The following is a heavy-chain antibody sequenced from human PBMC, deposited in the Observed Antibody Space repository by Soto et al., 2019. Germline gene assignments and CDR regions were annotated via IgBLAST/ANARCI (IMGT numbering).Heavy chain of an antibody. D-gene: IGHD3-3*01. CDR3: ARLTRYDFWSGSYNWFDP. Sequence: QLQLQESGPGLVKPSETLSLTCTVSGGSISSSSYYWGWIRQPPGKGLEWIGSIYYSGSTYYNPSLKSRVTISVDTSKNQFSLKLSSVTAADTAVYYCARLTRYDFWSGSYNWFDPWGQGTLVTVSS. CDR2: IYYSGST. V-gene: IGHV4-39*01. J-gene: IGHJ5*02. CDR1: GGSISSSSYY.